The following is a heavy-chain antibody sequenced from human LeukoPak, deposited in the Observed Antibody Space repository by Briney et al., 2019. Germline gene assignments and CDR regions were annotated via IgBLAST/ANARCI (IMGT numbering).Heavy chain of an antibody. D-gene: IGHD3-3*01. J-gene: IGHJ4*02. CDR3: ARRYDFWGGYPTAFDY. Sequence: ASVKVSCKASVYTFTDYYIHWVRQAPGQGLEWMGFINPNPGGTSYAQKFQARVTMTRDKSISTAYMEMSGLRSDDTGVYYCARRYDFWGGYPTAFDYWGQGTLVTVSS. CDR2: INPNPGGT. V-gene: IGHV1-2*02. CDR1: VYTFTDYY.